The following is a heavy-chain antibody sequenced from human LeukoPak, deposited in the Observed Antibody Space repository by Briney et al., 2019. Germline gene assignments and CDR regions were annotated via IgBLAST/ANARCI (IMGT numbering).Heavy chain of an antibody. J-gene: IGHJ4*02. V-gene: IGHV3-66*01. Sequence: GGSLRLSCAAFGFTVSSNYMSWVRQAPGKGLEWVSVIYSGGSTYYADSVKGRFTISRDNSKNTLYLQMNSLRAEDTAVYYCAKAVQDIVVVPAALPSLISDYWGQGTLVTVSS. CDR3: AKAVQDIVVVPAALPSLISDY. CDR1: GFTVSSNY. CDR2: IYSGGST. D-gene: IGHD2-2*02.